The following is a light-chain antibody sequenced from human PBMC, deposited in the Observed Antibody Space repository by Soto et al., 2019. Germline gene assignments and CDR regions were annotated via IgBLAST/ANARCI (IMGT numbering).Light chain of an antibody. CDR2: EVT. Sequence: QSALTQPPSASGSPGQSVTFSCTGSSSDIGDYNYVSWYQQHPGKAHKLMINEVTKRPSGVPDRFSGSKSGTTASLTVSGLQAVEEADYYCSSYAGNNYYVVGTGTKVTVL. V-gene: IGLV2-8*01. J-gene: IGLJ1*01. CDR3: SSYAGNNYYV. CDR1: SSDIGDYNY.